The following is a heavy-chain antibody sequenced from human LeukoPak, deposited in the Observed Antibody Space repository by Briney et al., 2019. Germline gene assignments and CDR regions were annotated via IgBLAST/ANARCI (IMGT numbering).Heavy chain of an antibody. D-gene: IGHD3-22*01. V-gene: IGHV3-74*01. J-gene: IGHJ3*02. CDR3: ARGYDSSGYHYADAFDI. Sequence: GGSLRLSCAASGFTFSRYWMHWVRQAPGKGLVWVSRINSDVSSTSYADSVKGRFTISRDNAKNTLYLQMNSLRAEDTAVYYCARGYDSSGYHYADAFDIWGQGTTVTVSS. CDR1: GFTFSRYW. CDR2: INSDVSST.